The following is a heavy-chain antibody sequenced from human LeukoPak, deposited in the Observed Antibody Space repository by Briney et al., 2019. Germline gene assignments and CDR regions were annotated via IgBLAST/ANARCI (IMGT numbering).Heavy chain of an antibody. CDR1: GFSFSSYW. J-gene: IGHJ4*02. V-gene: IGHV3-74*01. CDR2: ISSDGSST. CDR3: ARLGSGSTLDC. Sequence: GGSLRLSCAASGFSFSSYWMHWVRHAPGKGLVWVSRISSDGSSTIYADSVKGRFTISRDNAKNTLYLQMNSLRAEDTAVYYCARLGSGSTLDCWGQGILVTVSS. D-gene: IGHD3-10*01.